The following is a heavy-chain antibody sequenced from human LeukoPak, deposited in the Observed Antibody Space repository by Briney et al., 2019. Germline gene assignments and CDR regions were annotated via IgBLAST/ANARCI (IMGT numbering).Heavy chain of an antibody. CDR3: VRAAYCGGDCYPYYYGMDV. Sequence: PGGSLRLSCAASGFTLSSYSMNWVRQAPGKGLEWVSSISSSSSYIYYADSVKGRFTISRDNAKNSLYLQMNSLRAEDTAVYYCVRAAYCGGDCYPYYYGMDVWGQGTTVTVSS. V-gene: IGHV3-21*01. CDR2: ISSSSSYI. J-gene: IGHJ6*02. CDR1: GFTLSSYS. D-gene: IGHD2-21*02.